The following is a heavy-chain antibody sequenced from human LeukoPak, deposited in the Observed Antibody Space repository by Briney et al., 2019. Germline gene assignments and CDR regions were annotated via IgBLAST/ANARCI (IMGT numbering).Heavy chain of an antibody. J-gene: IGHJ6*03. CDR1: GGSISSYY. CDR3: ARAGYYYDSSGYYRYYYYYYMDV. Sequence: PSETLSLTCTVSGGSISSYYWSWIRQPPGKGLEWIGYIYYSGSTNYNPSLKSRVTISVDTSKNQFSLKLSSVTAADTAVYYCARAGYYYDSSGYYRYYYYYYMDVWGKGTTVTISS. CDR2: IYYSGST. V-gene: IGHV4-59*01. D-gene: IGHD3-22*01.